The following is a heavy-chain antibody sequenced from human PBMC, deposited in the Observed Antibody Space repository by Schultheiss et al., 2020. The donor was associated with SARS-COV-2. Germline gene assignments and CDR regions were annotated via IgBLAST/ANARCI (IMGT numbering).Heavy chain of an antibody. CDR1: GFTFSSYA. CDR2: ISSSGSTI. CDR3: ATSRGYSYGYFDY. Sequence: GGSLRLSCAASGFTFSSYATSWVRQAPGKGLEWVSYISSSGSTIYYADSVKGRFTISRDNSKNTLYLQMNSLRAEDTAVYYCATSRGYSYGYFDYWGQGTLVTVSS. V-gene: IGHV3-23*01. D-gene: IGHD5-18*01. J-gene: IGHJ4*02.